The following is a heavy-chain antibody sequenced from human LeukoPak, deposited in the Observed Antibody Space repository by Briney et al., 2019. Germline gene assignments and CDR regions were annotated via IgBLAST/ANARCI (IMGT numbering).Heavy chain of an antibody. D-gene: IGHD3-10*02. Sequence: PGGSLRLSCAASGFSVRTNYMSWVRQAPGKGLEWVSVIYDTGDTYYADSVKGRFTISRDNSQNTVYLQMNSLRSDDTAVYYCARGRTMFAFDYWGQGTLVTVSS. CDR2: IYDTGDT. CDR1: GFSVRTNY. CDR3: ARGRTMFAFDY. V-gene: IGHV3-53*05. J-gene: IGHJ4*02.